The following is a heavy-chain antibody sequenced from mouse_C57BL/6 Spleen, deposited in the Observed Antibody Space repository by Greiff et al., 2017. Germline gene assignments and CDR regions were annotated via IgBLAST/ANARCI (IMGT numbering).Heavy chain of an antibody. D-gene: IGHD1-1*01. V-gene: IGHV5-9-1*02. CDR1: GFTFSSYA. J-gene: IGHJ2*01. CDR2: ISSGGDYI. CDR3: TRDGGLLQRSFDY. Sequence: DVMLVESGEGLVKPGGSLKLSCAASGFTFSSYAMSWVRQTPEKRLEWVAYISSGGDYIYYADTVKGRFTISRDNARNTLYLQMSSLKSEDTAMYYCTRDGGLLQRSFDYWGQGTTLTVSS.